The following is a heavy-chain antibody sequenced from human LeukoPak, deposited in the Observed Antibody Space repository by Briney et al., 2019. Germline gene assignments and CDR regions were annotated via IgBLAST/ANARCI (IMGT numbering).Heavy chain of an antibody. J-gene: IGHJ6*02. D-gene: IGHD2-2*01. CDR2: IYYSGST. CDR3: ARHTYCSSTSCYYSYYGMDV. V-gene: IGHV4-59*08. CDR1: GGSISSYY. Sequence: SETLSLTCTVSGGSISSYYWSWIRQPPGKGLERIVYIYYSGSTNYNPSLKSRVTISVDTSKNQFSLKLSSVTAADTAVYYCARHTYCSSTSCYYSYYGMDVWGQGTTVTVSS.